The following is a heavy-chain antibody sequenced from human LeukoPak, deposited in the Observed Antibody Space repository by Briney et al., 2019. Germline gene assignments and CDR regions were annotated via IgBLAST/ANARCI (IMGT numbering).Heavy chain of an antibody. CDR1: GGTFSSYA. CDR2: IIPIFGTA. D-gene: IGHD1-26*01. CDR3: ARGRGELLLDSNWFDP. Sequence: SVKVSCKASGGTFSSYAISWVRQAPGQGLEWMGRIIPIFGTASYAQKFQGRVTITTDESTSTAYMELSSLRSEDTAVYYCARGRGELLLDSNWFDPWGQGTLVTVSS. V-gene: IGHV1-69*05. J-gene: IGHJ5*02.